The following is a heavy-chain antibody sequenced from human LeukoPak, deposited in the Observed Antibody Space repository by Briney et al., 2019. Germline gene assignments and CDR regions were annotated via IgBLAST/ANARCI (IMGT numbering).Heavy chain of an antibody. J-gene: IGHJ4*02. V-gene: IGHV1-2*02. CDR2: INPNSGGT. CDR3: ARGGPAARLITFGGVTDY. CDR1: GYTFTGYY. Sequence: ASVKVSCKASGYTFTGYYMHWVRQAPGQGLEWMGWINPNSGGTNYAQKFQGRVTMTRDTSISTAYMELRSLRSDDTAVYYCARGGPAARLITFGGVTDYWGQGTLVTVSS. D-gene: IGHD3-16*01.